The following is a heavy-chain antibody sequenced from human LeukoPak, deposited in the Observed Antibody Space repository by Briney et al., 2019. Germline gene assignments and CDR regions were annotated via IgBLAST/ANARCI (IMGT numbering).Heavy chain of an antibody. J-gene: IGHJ4*02. Sequence: SETLALTCSVSSGFLNSSNYYWGWIRQSPGKGLEWIGTIYYSGVTYFNPSLKSRGTISVDTSKNQFSLKLSSVTAADTAVYYCARSEGGYSNYLPFDYWGQGTLVTVSS. V-gene: IGHV4-39*07. CDR3: ARSEGGYSNYLPFDY. CDR2: IYYSGVT. CDR1: SGFLNSSNYY. D-gene: IGHD4-11*01.